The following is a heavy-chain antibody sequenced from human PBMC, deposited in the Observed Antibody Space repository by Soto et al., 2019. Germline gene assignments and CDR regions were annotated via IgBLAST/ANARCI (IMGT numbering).Heavy chain of an antibody. CDR2: IYSRGNT. CDR3: ARGTYYFYMDV. Sequence: QVQLQESGPGLVKPSQTLSLTCTVSAGSIGSGFYYWSWIRQHPGKGLEWIGYIYSRGNTYYNPSLKSRVTISLDTSDNQFSLTLSSVTAADTAMYYCARGTYYFYMDVWGKGTTVTVSS. V-gene: IGHV4-31*03. CDR1: AGSIGSGFYY. J-gene: IGHJ6*03.